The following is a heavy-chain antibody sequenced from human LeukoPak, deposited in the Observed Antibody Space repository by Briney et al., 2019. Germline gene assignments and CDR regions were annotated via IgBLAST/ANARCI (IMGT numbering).Heavy chain of an antibody. Sequence: PSETLSLTCTVSGGSISSNYWSWIRQPPGKGLEWIGYIYYSGSTNYNPSLKSRVTISVDTSKNQFSLKLSSVTAADTAVYYCARGLQNDAFDIWGQGTMVTVSS. CDR2: IYYSGST. J-gene: IGHJ3*02. V-gene: IGHV4-59*01. CDR3: ARGLQNDAFDI. CDR1: GGSISSNY.